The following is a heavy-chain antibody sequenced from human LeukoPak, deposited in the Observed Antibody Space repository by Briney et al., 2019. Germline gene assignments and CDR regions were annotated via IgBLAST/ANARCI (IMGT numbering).Heavy chain of an antibody. Sequence: QPGGSLRLSCAASGFTFSSYGMHWVRQAPGKGLEWVAFIRYDGSNKYYADSVKGRFTISRDNSKSTVYLQMNSLRVEDAAVYYCSKDLTSDFGGDLDPWGQGTLVTVSS. CDR3: SKDLTSDFGGDLDP. J-gene: IGHJ5*02. CDR2: IRYDGSNK. D-gene: IGHD3-10*01. V-gene: IGHV3-30*02. CDR1: GFTFSSYG.